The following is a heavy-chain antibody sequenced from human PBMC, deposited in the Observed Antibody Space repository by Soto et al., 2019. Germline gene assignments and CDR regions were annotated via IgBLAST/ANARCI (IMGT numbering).Heavy chain of an antibody. Sequence: SETLSPTCTVSAASFSKYYWSWIRQPPGKGLEWIGYIYFNGNTNYNPSLKRRVTISIDTSKKQISLNLTSVTDADTAVYYCASVTFGGVVLAHWGQGTLVTVSS. V-gene: IGHV4-59*01. CDR3: ASVTFGGVVLAH. CDR1: AASFSKYY. J-gene: IGHJ4*02. CDR2: IYFNGNT. D-gene: IGHD3-16*01.